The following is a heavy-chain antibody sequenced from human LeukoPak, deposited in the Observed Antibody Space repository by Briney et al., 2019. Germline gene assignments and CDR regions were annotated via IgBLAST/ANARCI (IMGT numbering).Heavy chain of an antibody. V-gene: IGHV1-8*02. Sequence: ASVKVSCKASGYTFTSYYMYWVRQAPGQGLEWMGWMNPNSGNTGYAQKFQGRVTMTRNTSISTAYMELSSLRSEDTAVYYCARAGGYCGRISCPYYFDYWGQGSLVAVSS. CDR3: ARAGGYCGRISCPYYFDY. CDR2: MNPNSGNT. CDR1: GYTFTSYY. D-gene: IGHD2-15*01. J-gene: IGHJ4*02.